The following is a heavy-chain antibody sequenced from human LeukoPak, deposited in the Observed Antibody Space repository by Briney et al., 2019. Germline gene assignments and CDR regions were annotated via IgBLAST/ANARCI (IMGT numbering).Heavy chain of an antibody. CDR2: IYTSGST. Sequence: PSETLSLTCTVSGGSISSGPYYWSWIRQPAGKGLEWIGRIYTSGSTNYNPSLKSRVTISVDTSKNQFSLKLSSVTAADTAVYYCARDGPYSSSSPFDYWGQGTLVTVSS. CDR1: GGSISSGPYY. J-gene: IGHJ4*02. V-gene: IGHV4-61*02. D-gene: IGHD6-6*01. CDR3: ARDGPYSSSSPFDY.